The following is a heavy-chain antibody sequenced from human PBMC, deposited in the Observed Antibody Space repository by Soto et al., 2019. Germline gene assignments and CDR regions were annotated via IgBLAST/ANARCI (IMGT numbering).Heavy chain of an antibody. Sequence: SETLSLTCTVSGGSISSYYWSWIRQPPGKGLEWIGYIYYSGSTNYNPSLQGRVTMTTDTSTSTAYMELRSLRSDDTAVYYCARVGIVVDGNYYYGMDVWGQGTTVTVSS. V-gene: IGHV4-59*01. CDR1: GGSISSYY. CDR2: IYYSGST. D-gene: IGHD1-26*01. CDR3: ARVGIVVDGNYYYGMDV. J-gene: IGHJ6*02.